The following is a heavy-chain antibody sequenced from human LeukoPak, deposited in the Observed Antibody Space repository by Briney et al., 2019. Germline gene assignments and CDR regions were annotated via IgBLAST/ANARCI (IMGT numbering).Heavy chain of an antibody. D-gene: IGHD3-10*01. V-gene: IGHV3-21*01. Sequence: PGGSLRLSCAASGFTFSSYSMNWVRQAPGKGLEWVSSISSSSSYIYYADSVKGRFTISRDNAKNSLYLQMNSLRAEDTAVYYCARAPVLLWFGEPYYWGQGTLVTVSS. CDR1: GFTFSSYS. J-gene: IGHJ4*02. CDR3: ARAPVLLWFGEPYY. CDR2: ISSSSSYI.